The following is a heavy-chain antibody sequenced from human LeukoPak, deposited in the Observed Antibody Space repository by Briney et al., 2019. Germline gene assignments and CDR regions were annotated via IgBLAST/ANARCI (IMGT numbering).Heavy chain of an antibody. Sequence: GESLKTSCKASGYTFTSYWIAWVRQMPGKGLEWMGIIYPGDSDTRYSPSFQGQVTISADKSSNTASLQWSSLKASDTAMYYCARQRDGYSFDYWGQGTLVTVSP. CDR2: IYPGDSDT. CDR3: ARQRDGYSFDY. V-gene: IGHV5-51*01. J-gene: IGHJ4*02. CDR1: GYTFTSYW. D-gene: IGHD5-24*01.